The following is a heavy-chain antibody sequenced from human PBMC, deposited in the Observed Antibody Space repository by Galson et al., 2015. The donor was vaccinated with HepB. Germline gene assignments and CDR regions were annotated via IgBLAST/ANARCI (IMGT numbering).Heavy chain of an antibody. J-gene: IGHJ4*02. CDR3: AKAATRYCSSTSCYTGFDY. CDR2: ISGSGGST. D-gene: IGHD2-2*02. Sequence: SLRLSCAASGFTFSSYAMSWVRQAPGKGLEWVSAISGSGGSTYYADSVKGRFTISRDNSKNTLYLQMNSLRAEDTAVYYCAKAATRYCSSTSCYTGFDYWGQGTLVTVSS. CDR1: GFTFSSYA. V-gene: IGHV3-23*01.